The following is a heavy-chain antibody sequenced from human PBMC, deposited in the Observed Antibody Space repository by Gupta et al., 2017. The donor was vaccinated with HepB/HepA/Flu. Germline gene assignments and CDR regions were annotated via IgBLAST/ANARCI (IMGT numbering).Heavy chain of an antibody. V-gene: IGHV4-34*01. CDR1: GGSFSGYY. D-gene: IGHD2-2*01. CDR2: IKHSGST. Sequence: QVQLQQWGAGLLKPSATLSLTCAVYGGSFSGYYWSWIRQPPGKGLEWIGEIKHSGSTNYNPSLKSRVTISVDTSKNQFSLKLSSVTAADTAVYYCARGIVVRQRRFDPWGQGTLVTVSS. J-gene: IGHJ5*02. CDR3: ARGIVVRQRRFDP.